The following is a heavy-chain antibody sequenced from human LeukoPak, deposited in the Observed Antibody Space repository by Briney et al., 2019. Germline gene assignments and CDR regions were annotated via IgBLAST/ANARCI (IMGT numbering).Heavy chain of an antibody. CDR3: ARDTFQPGLIDS. V-gene: IGHV3-21*05. J-gene: IGHJ4*02. CDR2: INDDSSDI. D-gene: IGHD2-2*01. Sequence: GGSLRLTCAASGFTFSLYAMNWVRQAPGQGLEWISYINDDSSDIHYAGSVRGRFTISRDDARKTLYLQLISLRVEDTAVYCARDTFQPGLIDSWGQGTLVTVSS. CDR1: GFTFSLYA.